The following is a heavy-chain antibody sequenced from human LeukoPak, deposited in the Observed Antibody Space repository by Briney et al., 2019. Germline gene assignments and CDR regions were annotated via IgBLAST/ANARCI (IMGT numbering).Heavy chain of an antibody. CDR1: GFTFSGYS. J-gene: IGHJ5*02. D-gene: IGHD6-19*01. CDR2: ISGSGSST. Sequence: GGSLRLSCAASGFTFSGYSMSWVRQTPGKGLEWVSSISGSGSSTNYADSVKGRFTISRGNSKNTLHLQMNSLRANDTAVYYCAKGKQWLIPNWFDPWGQGTLVTVSS. CDR3: AKGKQWLIPNWFDP. V-gene: IGHV3-23*01.